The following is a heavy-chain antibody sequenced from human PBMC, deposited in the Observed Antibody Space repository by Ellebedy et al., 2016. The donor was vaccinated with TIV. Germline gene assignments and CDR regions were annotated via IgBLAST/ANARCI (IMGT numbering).Heavy chain of an antibody. CDR1: GFTFSNAW. D-gene: IGHD1-26*01. CDR3: TTGGSWRGGFDY. CDR2: IKSKTDGGTT. J-gene: IGHJ4*02. Sequence: GESLKISCAASGFTFSNAWMNWVRQAPGKGLEWVGRIKSKTDGGTTDYAAPVKGRFTISRDDSKNTLYLQMNSLKTEDTAVYYCTTGGSWRGGFDYWGQGTLVTVSS. V-gene: IGHV3-15*07.